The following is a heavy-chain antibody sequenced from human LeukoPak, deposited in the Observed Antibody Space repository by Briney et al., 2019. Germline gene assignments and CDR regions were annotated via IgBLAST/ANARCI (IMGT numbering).Heavy chain of an antibody. CDR3: ASRHQYCSSTSCYTPGDYYYYMDV. D-gene: IGHD2-2*02. Sequence: SVTVSCKASGGTYSSYAISWVRQAPGQGLEWMGGIIPIFGTANYAQKFQGRVTITTDESTSTAHMELSSLRSEDTAVYYCASRHQYCSSTSCYTPGDYYYYMDVWGKGTTVTVSS. CDR1: GGTYSSYA. V-gene: IGHV1-69*05. J-gene: IGHJ6*03. CDR2: IIPIFGTA.